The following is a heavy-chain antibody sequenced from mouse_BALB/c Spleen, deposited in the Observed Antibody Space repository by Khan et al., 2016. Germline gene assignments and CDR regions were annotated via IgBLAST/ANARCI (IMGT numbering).Heavy chain of an antibody. CDR2: IDPANGNT. CDR1: GFNIKDTY. V-gene: IGHV14-3*02. D-gene: IGHD3-3*01. CDR3: ARGLGDAMDY. Sequence: IQLVQSGAELVKPGASVKLSCTASGFNIKDTYMHWVKQRPEQGLEWIGRIDPANGNTKYDPKFQGKATITADTSSNTAYLQLSSLTSEDTAVYDCARGLGDAMDYWGQGTSVTVSS. J-gene: IGHJ4*01.